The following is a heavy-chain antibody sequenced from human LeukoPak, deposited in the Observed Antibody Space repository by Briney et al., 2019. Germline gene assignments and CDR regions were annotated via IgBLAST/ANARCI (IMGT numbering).Heavy chain of an antibody. D-gene: IGHD2-2*01. CDR3: AIVVPAAIGEWFDP. J-gene: IGHJ5*02. CDR2: IYHSGST. CDR1: GYSISSGYY. Sequence: SETLSLTCTVSGYSISSGYYWGWIRQPPGKGLEWIGSIYHSGSTYYNPSLKSRVTISVDTSKNQFSLKLSSVTAADTAVYYCAIVVPAAIGEWFDPWGQGTLVTVSS. V-gene: IGHV4-38-2*02.